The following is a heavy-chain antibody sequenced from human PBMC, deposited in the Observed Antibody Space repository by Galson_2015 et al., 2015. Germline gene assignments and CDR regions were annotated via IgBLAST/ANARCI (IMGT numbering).Heavy chain of an antibody. V-gene: IGHV1-69*13. CDR2: IIPIFGTA. CDR1: GGTFSSYA. CDR3: ARGVYYGSGRTTGTYYYYGMDV. J-gene: IGHJ6*02. Sequence: SVKVSCKASGGTFSSYAISWVRQAPGQGLEWMGGIIPIFGTANYAQKFQGRVTITADESTSTAYMELSSLRSEDTAVYYCARGVYYGSGRTTGTYYYYGMDVWGQGTTVTVSS. D-gene: IGHD3-10*01.